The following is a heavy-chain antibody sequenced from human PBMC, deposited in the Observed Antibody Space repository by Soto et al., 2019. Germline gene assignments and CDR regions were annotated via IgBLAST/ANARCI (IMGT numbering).Heavy chain of an antibody. D-gene: IGHD3-3*01. J-gene: IGHJ6*03. V-gene: IGHV1-8*01. Sequence: ASVKVSCKASGYTFTSYDINWVRQATGQGLEWMGWMNPNSGNTGYAQKFQGRVTMTRNTSISTAYMELGSLGSEDTAVYYCARGGERITIFGVVTPGGGYYYYYMDVWGKGTTVTVSS. CDR3: ARGGERITIFGVVTPGGGYYYYYMDV. CDR1: GYTFTSYD. CDR2: MNPNSGNT.